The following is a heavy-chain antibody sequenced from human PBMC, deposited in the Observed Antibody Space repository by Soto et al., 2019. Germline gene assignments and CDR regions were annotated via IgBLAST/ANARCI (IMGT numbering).Heavy chain of an antibody. CDR2: INPSGGTT. CDR3: ARVRGGGSEYFFDY. CDR1: GYTFTRYN. D-gene: IGHD2-15*01. Sequence: RASVKVSCKASGYTFTRYNVHWVRRAPGQGLEWMAIINPSGGTTYYVQKFEGRVTLTTDTSTSTVYMELSSLRSDDTAVYYCARVRGGGSEYFFDYWGQGTLVTVSS. J-gene: IGHJ4*02. V-gene: IGHV1-46*01.